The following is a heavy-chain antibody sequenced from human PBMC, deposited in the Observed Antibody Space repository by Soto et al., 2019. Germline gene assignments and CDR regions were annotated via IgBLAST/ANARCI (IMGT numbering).Heavy chain of an antibody. Sequence: PGGSMRLPYAASGVTFVNHCRHWVRQAPGEGLMWVSRINTDGSSTSYADSVKGRFTISRDNAKNTLYLQMNSLRTEDTAVYYCARQASFDYRGRGTLVTVSS. J-gene: IGHJ4*02. CDR1: GVTFVNHC. CDR3: ARQASFDY. CDR2: INTDGSST. V-gene: IGHV3-74*01.